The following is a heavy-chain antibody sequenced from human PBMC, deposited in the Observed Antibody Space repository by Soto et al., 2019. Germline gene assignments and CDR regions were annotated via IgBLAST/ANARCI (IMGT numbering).Heavy chain of an antibody. D-gene: IGHD4-4*01. J-gene: IGHJ6*02. CDR2: IDWDDGK. CDR3: ARTRMPGRVHHPFYSGTDG. CDR1: GFSLTTHGVC. V-gene: IGHV2-70*13. Sequence: SGPTLVNPTQTLTLTCTFSGFSLTTHGVCVSWIRQPPGKALEWLALIDWDDGKYYNTSLKTRLSISKDTPKNQVVLTLTNMDPEDTATYFCARTRMPGRVHHPFYSGTDGWGPGTSVTVSS.